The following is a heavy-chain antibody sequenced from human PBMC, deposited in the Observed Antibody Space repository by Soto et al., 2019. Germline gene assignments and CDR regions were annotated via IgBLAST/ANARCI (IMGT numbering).Heavy chain of an antibody. CDR1: GFTFSNYA. V-gene: IGHV3-23*01. CDR2: VSGSGANT. CDR3: ANHDTRSIAASYFDC. J-gene: IGHJ4*02. D-gene: IGHD6-25*01. Sequence: EVQLLESGGGLVQPGGSLRLSCAASGFTFSNYAMTWVRQAPGKGLEWVSSVSGSGANTYYADSVKGRFTISRDNSKNTLYLQMNSLRAEDTAEYYCANHDTRSIAASYFDCWGQGTVVTVSS.